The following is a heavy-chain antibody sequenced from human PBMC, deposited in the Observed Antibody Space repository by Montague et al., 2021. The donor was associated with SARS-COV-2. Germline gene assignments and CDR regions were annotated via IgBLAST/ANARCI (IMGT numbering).Heavy chain of an antibody. V-gene: IGHV3-53*04. Sequence: SLRLSCAASTFTVSSNYMSWVRQAPGKGLEWFSVIYKDGTTYYADSVKGRFTISRHNSKNTLFLQMNSLTAEDTAMYYCARTKDDYCDSSGPLDYWGQGTLVTVSS. CDR2: IYKDGTT. J-gene: IGHJ4*02. CDR3: ARTKDDYCDSSGPLDY. D-gene: IGHD3-22*01. CDR1: TFTVSSNY.